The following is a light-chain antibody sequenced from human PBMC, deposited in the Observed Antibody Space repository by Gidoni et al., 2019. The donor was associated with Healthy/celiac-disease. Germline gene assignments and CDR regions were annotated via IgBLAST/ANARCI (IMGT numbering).Light chain of an antibody. Sequence: QRTQSPSSLAAPVRDRVTIPCLASQSITSYLNWYQQKPGKAPKLLIYAASSLESGVPSRFSGSGSGTDFTLTISSLQPEDVATYYCQQAYSTPRTFXXXTKVEIK. CDR2: AAS. J-gene: IGKJ1*01. CDR3: QQAYSTPRT. V-gene: IGKV1-39*01. CDR1: QSITSY.